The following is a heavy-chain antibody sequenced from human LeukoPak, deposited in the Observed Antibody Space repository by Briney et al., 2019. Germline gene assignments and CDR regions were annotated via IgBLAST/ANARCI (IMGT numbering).Heavy chain of an antibody. CDR2: ISSSSSYI. Sequence: PGRSLRLSCAASGFTFDDYAMHWVRQAPGKGLEWVSSISSSSSYIYYADSVKGRFTISRDNAKNSLYLQMNSLRAEDTAVYYCASVNYYDNSISLYAFDIWGQGTMVTVSS. V-gene: IGHV3-21*01. CDR1: GFTFDDYA. D-gene: IGHD3-22*01. J-gene: IGHJ3*02. CDR3: ASVNYYDNSISLYAFDI.